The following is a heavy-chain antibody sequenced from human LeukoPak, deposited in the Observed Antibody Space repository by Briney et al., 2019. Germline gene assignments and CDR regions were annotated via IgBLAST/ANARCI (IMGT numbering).Heavy chain of an antibody. Sequence: GGSLRLSCAASAFTFSNFAMSWFRQAPGKGLEWVSVISGSGGRTYYADSVKGRFTISRDNSKNTVFLQMNSLRVEDTAVYYCAKGAQDFGDSTTDYWGQGTLVTVSS. CDR3: AKGAQDFGDSTTDY. CDR1: AFTFSNFA. D-gene: IGHD4-17*01. J-gene: IGHJ4*02. V-gene: IGHV3-23*01. CDR2: ISGSGGRT.